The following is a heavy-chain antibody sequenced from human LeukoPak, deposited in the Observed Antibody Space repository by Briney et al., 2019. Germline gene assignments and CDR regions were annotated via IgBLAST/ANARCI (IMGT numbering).Heavy chain of an antibody. CDR3: AREIGSGSYRPMDV. V-gene: IGHV1-69*13. CDR1: GGTFSSYA. Sequence: SVKVSCKASGGTFSSYAISWVRQAPGQGLEWMGGTIPIFGTANYAQKFQGRVTITADESTGTAYMELSSLRSEDTAVYYCAREIGSGSYRPMDVWGQGTTVTVSS. CDR2: TIPIFGTA. J-gene: IGHJ6*02. D-gene: IGHD3-10*01.